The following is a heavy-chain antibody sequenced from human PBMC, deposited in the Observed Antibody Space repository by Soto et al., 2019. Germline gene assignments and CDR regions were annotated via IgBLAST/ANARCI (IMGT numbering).Heavy chain of an antibody. CDR2: IYYSGST. D-gene: IGHD7-27*01. Sequence: SLTCTVSGGSISSSSYYWGWIRHPPGKGLEWIGSIYYSGSTSYNPSLKSRVTISVDTSKNQFSLKLSSVTAADTAVYYCARSGDRDADYYYGMDVWGQGTTVTVSS. CDR1: GGSISSSSYY. J-gene: IGHJ6*02. V-gene: IGHV4-39*01. CDR3: ARSGDRDADYYYGMDV.